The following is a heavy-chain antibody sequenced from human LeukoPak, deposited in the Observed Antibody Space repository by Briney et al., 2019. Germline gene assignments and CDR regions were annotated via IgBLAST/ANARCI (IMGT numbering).Heavy chain of an antibody. CDR3: AKDRRPTVSGGYFDL. Sequence: GGSLRLSSAASGFTFDDYAMHWVRQAPGKGLEWVSGISWNSGHKGYADSVKGRFTISRDNAKNSLYLRMNSLRAEDTALYYCAKDRRPTVSGGYFDLWGRGTLVIASS. J-gene: IGHJ2*01. D-gene: IGHD3-10*01. V-gene: IGHV3-9*01. CDR1: GFTFDDYA. CDR2: ISWNSGHK.